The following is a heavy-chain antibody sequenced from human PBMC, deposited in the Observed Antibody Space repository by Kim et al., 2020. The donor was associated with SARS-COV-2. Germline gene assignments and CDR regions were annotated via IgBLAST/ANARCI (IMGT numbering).Heavy chain of an antibody. CDR1: GFTFSSYE. CDR3: ARPITYYDFWSGDYTGMSYYMDA. D-gene: IGHD3-3*01. Sequence: GGSLRLSCAASGFTFSSYEMNWVRQAPGKGLEWVSYISSSGSTIYYADSVKGRFTISRDNAKNSLYLQMNSLRAEDTAVYYCARPITYYDFWSGDYTGMSYYMDAWGERTTVTVSS. V-gene: IGHV3-48*03. CDR2: ISSSGSTI. J-gene: IGHJ6*03.